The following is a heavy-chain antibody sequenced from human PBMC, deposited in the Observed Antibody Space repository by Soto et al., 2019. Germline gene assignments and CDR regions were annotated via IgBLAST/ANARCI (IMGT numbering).Heavy chain of an antibody. J-gene: IGHJ6*03. Sequence: GASVKVSCKASGYTFINYYIHWVRQAPGQGLEWMGIFNPTSGSTNYAQKFQGRVTLTMDTSTRTAYMELSSLRFDDTAVYYCARAREYSSSYYYYYYMDVWGKGTTVTVSS. CDR1: GYTFINYY. D-gene: IGHD6-6*01. CDR2: FNPTSGST. V-gene: IGHV1-46*01. CDR3: ARAREYSSSYYYYYYMDV.